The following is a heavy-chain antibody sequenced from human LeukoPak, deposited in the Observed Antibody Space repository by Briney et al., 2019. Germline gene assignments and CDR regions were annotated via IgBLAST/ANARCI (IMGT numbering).Heavy chain of an antibody. CDR2: ISGSGGST. Sequence: GGSLRLSCAASGFTFSSYAMSWVRQAPGKGLEWVSAISGSGGSTYYADSVKGRFTISRDNSKNTLYLQMNSLRAEDTAVYYCASHSSSWYEGWFDPWGQGTLVTVSS. V-gene: IGHV3-23*01. J-gene: IGHJ5*02. CDR1: GFTFSSYA. CDR3: ASHSSSWYEGWFDP. D-gene: IGHD6-13*01.